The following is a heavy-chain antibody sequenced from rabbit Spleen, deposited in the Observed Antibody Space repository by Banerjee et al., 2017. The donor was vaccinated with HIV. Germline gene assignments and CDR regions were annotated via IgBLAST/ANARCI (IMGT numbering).Heavy chain of an antibody. CDR3: ARGPPYAGYTSYGYVYFNL. Sequence: QEQLVESGGGLVQPGGSLKLSCKASGFDFSSYGVSWVRQAPGKGLEWIGYIDPIFGSTYYASWVNGRFTISRHNAQNTLYLQLKSLTAADTATYFCARGPPYAGYTSYGYVYFNLWGPGTLVTVS. J-gene: IGHJ4*01. CDR1: GFDFSSYG. V-gene: IGHV1S47*01. CDR2: IDPIFGST. D-gene: IGHD6-1*01.